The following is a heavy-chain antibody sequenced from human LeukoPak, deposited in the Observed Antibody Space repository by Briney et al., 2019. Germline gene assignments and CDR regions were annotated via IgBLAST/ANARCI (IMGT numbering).Heavy chain of an antibody. V-gene: IGHV3-23*01. Sequence: GGSLRLSCVASGFTFSSFALDWVRQAPGRGLEWISVVSRTGSPKYYTDSVKGRLTVSRDNSKNTVYLQMNSLRVDDSAVYYCAKRKNSPGYSSLDQWGQGTLVTVSS. D-gene: IGHD2-15*01. CDR3: AKRKNSPGYSSLDQ. CDR1: GFTFSSFA. CDR2: VSRTGSPK. J-gene: IGHJ4*02.